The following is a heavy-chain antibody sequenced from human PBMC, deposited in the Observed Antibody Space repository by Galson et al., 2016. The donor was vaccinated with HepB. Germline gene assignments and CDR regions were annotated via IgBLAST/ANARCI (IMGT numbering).Heavy chain of an antibody. CDR1: GFIFRSYA. Sequence: SLRLSCATSGFIFRSYAMHWVRQAPGKGLEWVAVIWYDGSFKYYADSVKGRFTISRDNSKNMLYLQMNGLRVEDTAVYYCAGAFYYVSSGCGPAALDIWGQGTMVTVSS. V-gene: IGHV3-33*01. CDR3: AGAFYYVSSGCGPAALDI. J-gene: IGHJ3*02. D-gene: IGHD3-22*01. CDR2: IWYDGSFK.